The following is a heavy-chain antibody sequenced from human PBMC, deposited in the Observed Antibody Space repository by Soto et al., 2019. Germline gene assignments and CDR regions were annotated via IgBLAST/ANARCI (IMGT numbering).Heavy chain of an antibody. CDR2: IIPIFGTA. V-gene: IGHV1-69*13. D-gene: IGHD3-22*01. CDR3: ARASINTPYYASSPPPQCFDY. Sequence: SVKVSCKASGGTFSSYASSWVRQAPGQGLEWMGGIIPIFGTANYAQKFQGRVTITADESTCTAYMELSSLRSEDTAVYYCARASINTPYYASSPPPQCFDYWGQGTLVTVSS. CDR1: GGTFSSYA. J-gene: IGHJ4*02.